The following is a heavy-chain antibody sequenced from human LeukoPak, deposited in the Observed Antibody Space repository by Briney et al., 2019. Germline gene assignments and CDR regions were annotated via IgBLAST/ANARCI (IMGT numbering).Heavy chain of an antibody. Sequence: SETLSLTCTVSGGSISSYYWSWIRQPAGKGLEWIRRIYTSGSTNYNPSLKSRVTMSVDTSKNQFSLKLSSVTAADTAVYYCARDSYSSSWRLQKFDYWGQGTPVTVSS. J-gene: IGHJ4*02. D-gene: IGHD6-13*01. V-gene: IGHV4-4*07. CDR2: IYTSGST. CDR3: ARDSYSSSWRLQKFDY. CDR1: GGSISSYY.